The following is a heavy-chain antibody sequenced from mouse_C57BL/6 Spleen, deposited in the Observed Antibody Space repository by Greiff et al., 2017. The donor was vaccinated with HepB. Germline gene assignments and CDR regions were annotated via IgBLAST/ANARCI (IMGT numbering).Heavy chain of an antibody. V-gene: IGHV1-7*01. D-gene: IGHD1-1*01. CDR2: INPSSGYT. Sequence: VQLQQSGAELAKPGASVKLSCKASGYTFTSYWMHWVKQRPGQGLEWIGYINPSSGYTKYNQKFKDKATLTADKSSSTAYMQLSSLTYEDSAVYYCARDYYGSSYYLDYWGQGTTLTVSS. J-gene: IGHJ2*01. CDR3: ARDYYGSSYYLDY. CDR1: GYTFTSYW.